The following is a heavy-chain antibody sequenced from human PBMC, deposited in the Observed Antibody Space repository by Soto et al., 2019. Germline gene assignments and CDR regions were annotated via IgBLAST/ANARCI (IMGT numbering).Heavy chain of an antibody. V-gene: IGHV1-18*04. CDR3: ATAGTVQLWLRPYFDY. Sequence: GASVKVSCKASGYTFTSYGISWVRQAPGQGREWMGWISAYNGNTNYAQKLQGRVTMTTDTSTSTAYMELRSLRSDDTAVYYCATAGTVQLWLRPYFDYWGQGTLVTVSS. J-gene: IGHJ4*02. D-gene: IGHD5-18*01. CDR1: GYTFTSYG. CDR2: ISAYNGNT.